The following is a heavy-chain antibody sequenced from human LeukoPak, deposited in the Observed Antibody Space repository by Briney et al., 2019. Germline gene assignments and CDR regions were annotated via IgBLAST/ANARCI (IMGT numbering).Heavy chain of an antibody. J-gene: IGHJ6*03. Sequence: GGSLRLSCAASGFTFSSYAMSWVRQAPGKGLEWVAVISYDGSNKYYADSVKGRFTISRDNSKNTLYLQMNSLRAEDTAVYYCASLWIEYSSSPDNAPRAMDVWGKGTTVTVSS. CDR1: GFTFSSYA. V-gene: IGHV3-30-3*01. CDR3: ASLWIEYSSSPDNAPRAMDV. CDR2: ISYDGSNK. D-gene: IGHD6-6*01.